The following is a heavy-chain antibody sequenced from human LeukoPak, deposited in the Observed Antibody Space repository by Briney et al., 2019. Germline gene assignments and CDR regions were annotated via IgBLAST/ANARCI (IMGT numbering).Heavy chain of an antibody. J-gene: IGHJ4*02. D-gene: IGHD6-25*01. V-gene: IGHV3-23*01. CDR1: GFTFSSYA. CDR2: ISGSGGST. Sequence: GGSLRLSCAASGFTFSSYAMSWVRQTPGKGLEWVSVISGSGGSTYYADSVKGRFTLSRDNSKNTLYLQMNSLRAEDTAVYYCAKDRRLAAFDYGGQGTLVTVSS. CDR3: AKDRRLAAFDY.